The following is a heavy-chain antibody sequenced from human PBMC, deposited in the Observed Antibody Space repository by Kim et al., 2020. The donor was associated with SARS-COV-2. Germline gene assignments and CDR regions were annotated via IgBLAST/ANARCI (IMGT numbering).Heavy chain of an antibody. V-gene: IGHV3-30*01. CDR3: ARGPAIAVAGRGGYFDY. J-gene: IGHJ4*02. D-gene: IGHD6-19*01. Sequence: VKGRFTISRDNSKNTLYLQMNSLRAEDTAVYYCARGPAIAVAGRGGYFDYWGQGTLVTVSS.